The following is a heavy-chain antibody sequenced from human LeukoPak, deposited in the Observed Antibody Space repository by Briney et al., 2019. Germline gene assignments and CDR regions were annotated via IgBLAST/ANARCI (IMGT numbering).Heavy chain of an antibody. CDR1: GGSFSGYY. V-gene: IGHV4-34*01. J-gene: IGHJ2*01. D-gene: IGHD6-19*01. CDR2: INHSGST. Sequence: PSETLSLTCAVYGGSFSGYYWSWIRQPPGKGLEWIGEINHSGSTNYNPSLKSRVTISVGTSKNQFSLKLSSVTAADTAVYYCARVGSSGQPIWGRGTLVTVSS. CDR3: ARVGSSGQPI.